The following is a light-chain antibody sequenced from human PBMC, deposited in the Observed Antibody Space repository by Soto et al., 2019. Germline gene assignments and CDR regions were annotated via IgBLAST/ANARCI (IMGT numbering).Light chain of an antibody. CDR1: SSDVGGYTS. V-gene: IGLV2-14*01. CDR3: SSYTIYSIWV. Sequence: QSALTQPPSLSGSPGQSITISCTGTSSDVGGYTSVSWYQQHPGKAPKLVIYEVSDRPSGVSSRFSGSKSGNTASLTISGLQAEDEADYYCSSYTIYSIWVFGVGTKLTVL. J-gene: IGLJ3*02. CDR2: EVS.